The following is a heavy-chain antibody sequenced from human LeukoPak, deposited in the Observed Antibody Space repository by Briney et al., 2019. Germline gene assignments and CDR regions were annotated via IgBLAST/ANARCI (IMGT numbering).Heavy chain of an antibody. CDR2: ISGGGGST. D-gene: IGHD3-16*01. V-gene: IGHV3-23*01. Sequence: GGSLRLSCAASGFTFSSYAMSWVRQAPGKGLEWVSVISGGGGSTYYADSVKGRFTVSRDNSKNTLYLQMNSLRAEDTAVYYCAKTFKINAYFDYWGQGTLVTVSS. J-gene: IGHJ4*02. CDR3: AKTFKINAYFDY. CDR1: GFTFSSYA.